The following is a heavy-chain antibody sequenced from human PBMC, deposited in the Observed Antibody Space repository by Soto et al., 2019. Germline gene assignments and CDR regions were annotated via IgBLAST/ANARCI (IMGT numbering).Heavy chain of an antibody. D-gene: IGHD1-26*01. CDR3: ARDRIVGATNYFDY. CDR2: IYYSGST. V-gene: IGHV4-31*03. CDR1: GGYIRSGGYY. J-gene: IGHJ4*02. Sequence: SETQSLTSTVSGGYIRSGGYYWSWIRQHPGKGLEWIGYIYYSGSTYYNPSLKSRVTISVDTSKNQFSLKLSSVTAADTAVYYCARDRIVGATNYFDYWGQGTLVTVSS.